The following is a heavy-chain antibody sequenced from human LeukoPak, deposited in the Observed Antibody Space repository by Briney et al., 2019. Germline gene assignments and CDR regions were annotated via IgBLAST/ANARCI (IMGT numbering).Heavy chain of an antibody. J-gene: IGHJ4*02. Sequence: PGGSLRLSCAASGFTFSSYAMHWVRQAPGKGLEWVALIWNDGRNKYYADSVKGRFTISGDNSKNTLYLQMDSPRAEDTAVYYCAKDVHSGYSTYYFDYWGQGTLVTVSS. CDR3: AKDVHSGYSTYYFDY. V-gene: IGHV3-33*06. D-gene: IGHD3-22*01. CDR2: IWNDGRNK. CDR1: GFTFSSYA.